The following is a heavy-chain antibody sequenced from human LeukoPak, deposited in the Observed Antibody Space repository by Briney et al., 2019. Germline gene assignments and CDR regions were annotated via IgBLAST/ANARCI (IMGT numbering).Heavy chain of an antibody. D-gene: IGHD2-21*02. J-gene: IGHJ1*01. Sequence: SETLSLTCTVSGGSISSSSYYWGWIRQPPVKGLEWIGSIYYSGSTYYNPSLKSRVTISVDTSKNQFSLKLSSVTAADTAVYYCARSGDCWDSFQHWGQGTLVTVSS. V-gene: IGHV4-39*07. CDR1: GGSISSSSYY. CDR2: IYYSGST. CDR3: ARSGDCWDSFQH.